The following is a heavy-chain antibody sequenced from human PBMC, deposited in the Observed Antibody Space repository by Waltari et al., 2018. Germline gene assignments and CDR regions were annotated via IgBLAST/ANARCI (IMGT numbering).Heavy chain of an antibody. Sequence: QVQLVQSGAEVKKPGSSVKVSCKASGGTFSSYAISWVRQAPGQGLEWMGRIIPSFGTANYAQKFQGRVTITADKSTSTAYMELSSLRSEDTAVYYCASLLCSGGSCYPNNFDYWGQGTLVTVSS. V-gene: IGHV1-69*08. CDR3: ASLLCSGGSCYPNNFDY. D-gene: IGHD2-15*01. CDR1: GGTFSSYA. CDR2: IIPSFGTA. J-gene: IGHJ4*02.